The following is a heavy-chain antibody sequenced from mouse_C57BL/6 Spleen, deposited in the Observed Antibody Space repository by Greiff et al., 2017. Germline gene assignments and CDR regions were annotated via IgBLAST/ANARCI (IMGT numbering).Heavy chain of an antibody. CDR2: IYPGSGST. CDR1: GYTFTSYW. CDR3: ARREDYDGYYYAMDY. Sequence: QVQLQQSGAELVKPGASVKMSCKASGYTFTSYWITWVKQRPGQGLEWIGDIYPGSGSTNYNEKFKSKATLTVDTSSSTAYMQLSSLTSEDSAVYYCARREDYDGYYYAMDYWGQGTSVTVSS. D-gene: IGHD1-2*01. J-gene: IGHJ4*01. V-gene: IGHV1-55*01.